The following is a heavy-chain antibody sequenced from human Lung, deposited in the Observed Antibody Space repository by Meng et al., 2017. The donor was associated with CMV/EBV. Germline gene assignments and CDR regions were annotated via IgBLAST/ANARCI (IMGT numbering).Heavy chain of an antibody. J-gene: IGHJ5*02. D-gene: IGHD1-14*01. CDR3: ALFTGSWFDP. CDR1: GFSLSTSEVG. CDR2: IYWDDDK. V-gene: IGHV2-5*02. Sequence: QINLKGSCPTLVTPPPTLTLTCTFSGFSLSTSEVGVGWIRQPPGKALEWLAVIYWDDDKRYSPSLKSRLTITKDTSKNQVVLTLTNMDPVDTATYYCALFTGSWFDPWGQGTLVTVSS.